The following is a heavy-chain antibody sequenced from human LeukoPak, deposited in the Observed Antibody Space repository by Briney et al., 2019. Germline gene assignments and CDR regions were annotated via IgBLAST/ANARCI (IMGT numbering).Heavy chain of an antibody. D-gene: IGHD6-13*01. Sequence: ASVKVSCKASGYAFTSYAMHWVRQAPGQRLEWMGWINAGNGNTKYSQKLQGRVTITRDTSATTAYMELSSLRSEDTAVYYCARDRSSSWYFDYWGQGTLVTVSS. J-gene: IGHJ4*02. CDR3: ARDRSSSWYFDY. CDR2: INAGNGNT. CDR1: GYAFTSYA. V-gene: IGHV1-3*01.